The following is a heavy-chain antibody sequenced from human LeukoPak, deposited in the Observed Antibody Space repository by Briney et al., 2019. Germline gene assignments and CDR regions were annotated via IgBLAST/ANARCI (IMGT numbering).Heavy chain of an antibody. J-gene: IGHJ4*02. CDR3: ADNKKAGYFDY. CDR2: IYYSGST. Sequence: SETLSLTCTVSGGSISSSSYYWGWIRQPPGKGLEWIGCIYYSGSTYYNPSLKSRVTISVDTSKNQFSLKLSSVTAADTAVYYCADNKKAGYFDYWGQGTLVTVSS. D-gene: IGHD1-14*01. CDR1: GGSISSSSYY. V-gene: IGHV4-39*01.